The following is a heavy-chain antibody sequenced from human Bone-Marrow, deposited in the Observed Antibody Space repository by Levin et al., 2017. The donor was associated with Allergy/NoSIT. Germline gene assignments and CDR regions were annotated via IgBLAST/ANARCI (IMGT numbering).Heavy chain of an antibody. D-gene: IGHD1-1*01. V-gene: IGHV4-34*01. J-gene: IGHJ6*02. CDR1: GGPFSGYY. CDR2: VNASGRT. CDR3: ATWNDESVKKNGTDV. Sequence: SETLSLTCTVHGGPFSGYYWSWIRQPPGKGLEWIGEVNASGRTNYKESLKGRVKISVDTSKNQFSLKVTSVTAADTAVYYCATWNDESVKKNGTDVWGQGTMVTVSS.